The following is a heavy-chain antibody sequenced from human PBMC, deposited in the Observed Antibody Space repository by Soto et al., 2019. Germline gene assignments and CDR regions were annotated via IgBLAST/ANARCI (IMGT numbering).Heavy chain of an antibody. Sequence: QVQLVQSGGEVKKPGASVKLSCTASGYTFTSYGISWVRQAPGQGLEWMGWISAYNGKTNYAQNVQGRVTMTTDTPTRTAYMDWRRLRSDDTAVFYCARGGDVNYSHGMDVGGQGPTAPVSS. CDR3: ARGGDVNYSHGMDV. CDR1: GYTFTSYG. J-gene: IGHJ6*02. CDR2: ISAYNGKT. D-gene: IGHD5-12*01. V-gene: IGHV1-18*01.